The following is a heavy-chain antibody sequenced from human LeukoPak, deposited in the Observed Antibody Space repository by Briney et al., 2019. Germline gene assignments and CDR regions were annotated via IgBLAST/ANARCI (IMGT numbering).Heavy chain of an antibody. Sequence: SVKVSCKASGGTFSSYAIGWVRQAPGQGLEWMGRIIPILGIANYAQKFQGRVTITADKSTSTAYMELSSLRSEDTAVYYCARIFIDILTGYYKTFDYWGQGTLVTVSS. CDR3: ARIFIDILTGYYKTFDY. CDR2: IIPILGIA. J-gene: IGHJ4*02. D-gene: IGHD3-9*01. CDR1: GGTFSSYA. V-gene: IGHV1-69*04.